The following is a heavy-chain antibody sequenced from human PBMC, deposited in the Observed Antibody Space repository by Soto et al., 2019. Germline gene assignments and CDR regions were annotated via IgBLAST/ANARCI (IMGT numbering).Heavy chain of an antibody. CDR3: AREARGTFDY. Sequence: EVQLVESGGGLVQPGGSLRLSCADSGITFTRYWMSWVRQAPGKGQEWVATINLDGSEKFYVDSVKGRFTISRDNAKKSRELQMKSLRAEDTAVYYCAREARGTFDYWGQGTLVTVSS. V-gene: IGHV3-7*01. CDR1: GITFTRYW. J-gene: IGHJ4*02. D-gene: IGHD3-16*01. CDR2: INLDGSEK.